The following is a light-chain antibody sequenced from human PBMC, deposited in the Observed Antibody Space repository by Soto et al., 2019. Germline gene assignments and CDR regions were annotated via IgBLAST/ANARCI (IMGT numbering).Light chain of an antibody. V-gene: IGLV2-8*01. CDR2: EVN. CDR3: SSHAGSNNLM. Sequence: QSVLTQPPSASGSPGQSVTISCAGSSSDLGGSRYVSWYQQHPGKAPKLMIHEVNKRPSGVPDRFSGSKSGNTASLTVSGLQPEDEAHYYCSSHAGSNNLMFGGGTKLTVL. CDR1: SSDLGGSRY. J-gene: IGLJ3*02.